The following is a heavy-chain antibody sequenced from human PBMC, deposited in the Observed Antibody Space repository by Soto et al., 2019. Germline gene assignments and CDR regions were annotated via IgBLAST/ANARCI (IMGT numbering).Heavy chain of an antibody. CDR2: IYYSGST. CDR3: ARGYYGSGSYTLLFDY. V-gene: IGHV4-59*01. Sequence: SLTCTVSGGSISSYYWSWIRQPPGKGLEWIGYIYYSGSTNYNPSLKSRVTISVDTSKSQFSLKLSSVTAADTAVYYCARGYYGSGSYTLLFDYWGQGTLVTVSS. J-gene: IGHJ4*02. CDR1: GGSISSYY. D-gene: IGHD3-10*01.